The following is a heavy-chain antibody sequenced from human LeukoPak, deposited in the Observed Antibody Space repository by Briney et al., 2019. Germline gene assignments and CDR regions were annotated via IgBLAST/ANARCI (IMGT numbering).Heavy chain of an antibody. J-gene: IGHJ4*02. V-gene: IGHV5-51*01. CDR1: GYSFTSYW. CDR2: IYPGDSDT. Sequence: GESLKISCKGSGYSFTSYWIGRVRQMPGKGLEWMGIIYPGDSDTRYSPSFQGQVTISADKSISTAYLQWSSLKASDTAMYYCARGLTSVTTVTAPFDYWGQGTLVTVSS. D-gene: IGHD4-11*01. CDR3: ARGLTSVTTVTAPFDY.